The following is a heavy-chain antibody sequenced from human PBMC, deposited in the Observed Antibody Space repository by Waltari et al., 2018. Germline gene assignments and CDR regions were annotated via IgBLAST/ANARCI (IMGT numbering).Heavy chain of an antibody. D-gene: IGHD6-6*01. V-gene: IGHV3-23*01. Sequence: EVKLLQSGGDLVQPGGSLRLSCAASGFTFRNYAMDWVRQAPGEGLECVSSISGSGDSVDSADSVKGRFTTSRDNSKNIMYLQMNSLRVEDTALYYCEVSSSSFGNYWGQGALVTVSS. CDR1: GFTFRNYA. J-gene: IGHJ4*02. CDR3: EVSSSSFGNY. CDR2: ISGSGDSV.